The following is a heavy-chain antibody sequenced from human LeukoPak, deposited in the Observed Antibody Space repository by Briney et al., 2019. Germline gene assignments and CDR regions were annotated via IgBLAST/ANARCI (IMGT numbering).Heavy chain of an antibody. D-gene: IGHD3-10*01. CDR3: ARDVVRGVIYYYYGMDV. J-gene: IGHJ6*04. CDR2: IWYDGSNK. V-gene: IGHV3-33*01. Sequence: GRSLRLSCAASGFTFSSYGMHWVRQAPGKGLEWVAVIWYDGSNKYYADSVKGRFTISRDNSKNTLYLQMNSLRAEDTAVYYCARDVVRGVIYYYYGMDVRGKGTTVTVSS. CDR1: GFTFSSYG.